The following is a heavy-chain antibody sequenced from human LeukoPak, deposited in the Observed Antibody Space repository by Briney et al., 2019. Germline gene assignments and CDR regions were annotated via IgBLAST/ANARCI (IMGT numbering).Heavy chain of an antibody. CDR3: ARACSGGSCYSPHYYYYGMDV. J-gene: IGHJ6*02. D-gene: IGHD2-15*01. Sequence: GGSLRLSCAASGFTFSSSSMNWVRQAPGKGLERVSSISSSSGYIYYADSVKGRFTISRDNAKNSLYLQMNGLRAEDTAVYYCARACSGGSCYSPHYYYYGMDVWGQGTTVTVSS. V-gene: IGHV3-21*01. CDR1: GFTFSSSS. CDR2: ISSSSGYI.